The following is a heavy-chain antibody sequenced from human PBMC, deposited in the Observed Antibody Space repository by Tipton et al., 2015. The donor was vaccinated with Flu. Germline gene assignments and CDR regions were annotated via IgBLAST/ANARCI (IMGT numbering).Heavy chain of an antibody. CDR3: ANIGGGSYYVGDF. Sequence: SLRLSCAASGFTFSNYAMAWVRQAPGKGLEWVSSVSNSGGYTYYADSVKGRFTISRDNSKNTLYLQMNSLRAEDTAVYYCANIGGGSYYVGDFWGRGTLVTVSS. D-gene: IGHD1-26*01. J-gene: IGHJ4*02. CDR1: GFTFSNYA. CDR2: VSNSGGYT. V-gene: IGHV3-23*01.